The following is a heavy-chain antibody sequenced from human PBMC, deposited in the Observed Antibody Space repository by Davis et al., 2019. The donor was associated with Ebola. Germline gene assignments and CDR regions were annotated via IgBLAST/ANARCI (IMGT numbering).Heavy chain of an antibody. CDR2: IKSKFDGGTT. CDR1: GFTFSSYA. Sequence: GESLKISCAASGFTFSSYAMSWVRQAPGKGLEWVGRIKSKFDGGTTHYAARVRGRFTISRDDSRNTLYLQMNRLKTEDTALYYCTRGSGTYDWGQGTLVTVSS. CDR3: TRGSGTYD. D-gene: IGHD1-26*01. V-gene: IGHV3-15*06. J-gene: IGHJ4*02.